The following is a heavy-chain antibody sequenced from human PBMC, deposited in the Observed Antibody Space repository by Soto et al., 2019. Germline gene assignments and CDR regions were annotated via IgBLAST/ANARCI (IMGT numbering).Heavy chain of an antibody. V-gene: IGHV1-18*01. D-gene: IGHD1-1*01. CDR1: GYDFTTYG. Sequence: QVHLVQSGAEVKKPGASVKVSCKGSGYDFTTYGITWVRQAPGQGLEWMAWISAHNGNTDYAQKLQGRVTVTRDTSTSTSYMELRSLRSDDTAMYYSARGRYGDYWGQGALITVSS. J-gene: IGHJ4*02. CDR2: ISAHNGNT. CDR3: ARGRYGDY.